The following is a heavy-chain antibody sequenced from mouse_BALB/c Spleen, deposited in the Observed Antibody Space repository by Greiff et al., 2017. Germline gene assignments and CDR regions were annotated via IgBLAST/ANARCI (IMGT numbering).Heavy chain of an antibody. Sequence: VQLQQSGAELVRSGASVKLSCTASGFNIKDYYMHWVKQRPEQGLEWIGWIDPENGDTEYAPKFQGKATMTADTSSNTAYLQLSSLTSEDTAVCYCNANWDVDYWGQGTTLTVSS. J-gene: IGHJ2*01. CDR3: NANWDVDY. V-gene: IGHV14-4*02. CDR2: IDPENGDT. CDR1: GFNIKDYY. D-gene: IGHD4-1*01.